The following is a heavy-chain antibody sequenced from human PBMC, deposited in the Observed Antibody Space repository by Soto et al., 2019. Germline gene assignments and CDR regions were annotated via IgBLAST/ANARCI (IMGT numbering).Heavy chain of an antibody. CDR3: ARASDLLHAYFGMDV. Sequence: HPGGSLRLSCAASGISISSSYMSWVRQAPGKGLEWVSLIYSGTNTYYEASVKGRFTISRDNSKNTLYLQMNRLRAEDTAVYYCARASDLLHAYFGMDVWGQGTTVTVS. J-gene: IGHJ6*02. CDR1: GISISSSY. V-gene: IGHV3-53*01. CDR2: IYSGTNT. D-gene: IGHD3-3*01.